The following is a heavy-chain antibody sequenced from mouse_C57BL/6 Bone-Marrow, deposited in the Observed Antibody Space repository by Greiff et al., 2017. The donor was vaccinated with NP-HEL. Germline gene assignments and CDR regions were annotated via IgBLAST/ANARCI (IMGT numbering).Heavy chain of an antibody. J-gene: IGHJ3*01. CDR2: IYPYNGVS. CDR1: GYSFTGYY. D-gene: IGHD1-1*01. Sequence: VQLQQSGPELVKPGASVKISCKASGYSFTGYYMHWVKQSPGHILDWIGYIYPYNGVSSYNQKFKGKATLTVDKSSSTAYMELRSLTSEDSAVYYCARNYYGSSSDWFAYWGQGTLVTVSA. V-gene: IGHV1-31*01. CDR3: ARNYYGSSSDWFAY.